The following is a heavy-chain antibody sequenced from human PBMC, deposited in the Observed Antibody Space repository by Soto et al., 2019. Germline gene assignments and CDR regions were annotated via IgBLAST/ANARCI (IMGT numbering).Heavy chain of an antibody. CDR3: AKVHGGAYQLLSPYYYYGMDV. CDR1: GFTFSSYA. V-gene: IGHV3-23*01. J-gene: IGHJ6*02. D-gene: IGHD2-2*01. Sequence: GGSLRLSCAASGFTFSSYAMSWVRQAPGKGLEWVSAISGSGGSTYYADSVKGRFTISRDNSKNTLYLQMNSLRAEDTAVYYCAKVHGGAYQLLSPYYYYGMDVWGQGTTVTVSS. CDR2: ISGSGGST.